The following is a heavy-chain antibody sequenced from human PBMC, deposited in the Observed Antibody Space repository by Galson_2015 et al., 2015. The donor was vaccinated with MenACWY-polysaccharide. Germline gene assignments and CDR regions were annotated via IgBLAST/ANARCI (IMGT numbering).Heavy chain of an antibody. J-gene: IGHJ4*02. D-gene: IGHD2-2*01. Sequence: SLRLSCAASGFTFSGYWMSWVRQAPGKGPDWVANIKEDGSEKNYVDSVKGRFTISRDNAKKSLDLQMDSLRAEDTAVYYCARGGWFTSDWGQGALVTVSS. V-gene: IGHV3-7*01. CDR1: GFTFSGYW. CDR2: IKEDGSEK. CDR3: ARGGWFTSD.